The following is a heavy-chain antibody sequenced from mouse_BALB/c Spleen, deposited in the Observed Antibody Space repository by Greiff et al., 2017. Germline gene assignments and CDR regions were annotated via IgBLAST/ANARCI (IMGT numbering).Heavy chain of an antibody. V-gene: IGHV2-6-7*01. Sequence: VNVVESGPGLVAPSQSLSITCTVSGFSLTGYGVNWVRQPPGKGLEWLGMIWGDGSTDYNSALKSRLSISKDNSKSQVFLKMNSLQTDDTARYYCARGYGYDPAWFAYWGQGTLVTVSA. CDR2: IWGDGST. CDR3: ARGYGYDPAWFAY. D-gene: IGHD2-2*01. CDR1: GFSLTGYG. J-gene: IGHJ3*01.